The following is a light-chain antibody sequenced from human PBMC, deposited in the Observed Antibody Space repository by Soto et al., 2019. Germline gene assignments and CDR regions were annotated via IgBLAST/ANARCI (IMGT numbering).Light chain of an antibody. CDR2: DAS. Sequence: DIQMTQSPSTLSASVGDIVTITCRASQSIRSWLAWYQQKPGKAPKLLIYDASSLESGVPSRFSGSGSGTEFTLTISSLQPDDFATYACQQYNSPLGWTCGQGTKVEIK. CDR1: QSIRSW. J-gene: IGKJ1*01. V-gene: IGKV1-5*01. CDR3: QQYNSPLGWT.